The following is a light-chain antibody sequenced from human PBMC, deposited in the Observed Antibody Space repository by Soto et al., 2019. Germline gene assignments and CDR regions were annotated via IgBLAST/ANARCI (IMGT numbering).Light chain of an antibody. J-gene: IGLJ1*01. V-gene: IGLV2-14*01. CDR1: SSDVGGYNY. Sequence: QSVLNQPASVSGSPGQSITISCTGTSSDVGGYNYVSWYQQHPGKAPKLMIYDVSNRPSGVSNRFSGSKSGKPASLTISGLQAEDEADYSCSSYTSSSTLNYVFGTGTKVTVL. CDR2: DVS. CDR3: SSYTSSSTLNYV.